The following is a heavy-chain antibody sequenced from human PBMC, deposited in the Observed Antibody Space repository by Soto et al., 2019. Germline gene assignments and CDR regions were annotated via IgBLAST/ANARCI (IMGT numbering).Heavy chain of an antibody. Sequence: SQTLSLTCAISGDSVSSNSAAWNWIRQSPSRGLEWLGRTYYRSKWYNDYAVSAKSRITINPDTSKNQFSLQLNSVTPEDTAVYYCARGESIAVAGDYYYYGMDVWGQGTTVIVSS. CDR1: GDSVSSNSAA. CDR2: TYYRSKWYN. J-gene: IGHJ6*02. CDR3: ARGESIAVAGDYYYYGMDV. V-gene: IGHV6-1*01. D-gene: IGHD6-19*01.